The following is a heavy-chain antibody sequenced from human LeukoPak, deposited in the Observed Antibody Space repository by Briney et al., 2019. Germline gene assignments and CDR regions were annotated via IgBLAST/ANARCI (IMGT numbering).Heavy chain of an antibody. CDR1: GYSFTSYW. CDR3: ARHSGYSGSYFYYYYGMDV. J-gene: IGHJ6*02. Sequence: GGDLKLPCKGTGYSFTSYWIGWARPVTGKGLEWMGLIYPGDYDTKNSHSFQGQVTISADKSISTAYLQWISLESLDTAMYYCARHSGYSGSYFYYYYGMDVWGQGTTVTVSS. V-gene: IGHV5-51*01. CDR2: IYPGDYDT. D-gene: IGHD1-26*01.